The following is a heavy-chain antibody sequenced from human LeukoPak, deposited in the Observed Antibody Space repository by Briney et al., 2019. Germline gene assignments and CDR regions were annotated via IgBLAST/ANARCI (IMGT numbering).Heavy chain of an antibody. V-gene: IGHV1-24*01. Sequence: ASVKVSCKVSGYTLTELSMHWVRQAPGKGLEWMGGFDPEDGETIYAQKFQGRVTMTEDTSTDTAYMELSSLRSEDTAVYYCATGDWDYGDYAWYFDLWGRGTLVTVSS. D-gene: IGHD4-17*01. CDR3: ATGDWDYGDYAWYFDL. CDR1: GYTLTELS. J-gene: IGHJ2*01. CDR2: FDPEDGET.